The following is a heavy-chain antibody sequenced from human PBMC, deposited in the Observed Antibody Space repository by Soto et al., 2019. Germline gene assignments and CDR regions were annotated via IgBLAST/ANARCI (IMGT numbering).Heavy chain of an antibody. Sequence: SETLSLTCAVYGGSFSGYYWSWVRQPPGKGLEWIGEINHSGSTNYNPSLKSRVTISVDTSKNQFSLKLSSVTAADTAVYYCARGGYDFWSGRPYYFDYWGQGTLVTAPQ. CDR2: INHSGST. CDR3: ARGGYDFWSGRPYYFDY. J-gene: IGHJ4*02. D-gene: IGHD3-3*01. V-gene: IGHV4-34*01. CDR1: GGSFSGYY.